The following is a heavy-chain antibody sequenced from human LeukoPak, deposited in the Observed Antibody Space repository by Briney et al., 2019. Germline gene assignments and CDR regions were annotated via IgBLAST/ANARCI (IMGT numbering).Heavy chain of an antibody. V-gene: IGHV3-21*01. CDR2: ISSSSSYI. CDR3: ARDENYYGSGSYYMFFDY. D-gene: IGHD3-10*01. J-gene: IGHJ4*02. CDR1: GFTFSNAW. Sequence: GGSLRLSCAASGFTFSNAWMNWVRQAPGKGLEWVSSISSSSSYIYYADSVKGRFTISRDNAKNSLYLQMNSLRAEDTAVYYCARDENYYGSGSYYMFFDYWGQGTLVTVSS.